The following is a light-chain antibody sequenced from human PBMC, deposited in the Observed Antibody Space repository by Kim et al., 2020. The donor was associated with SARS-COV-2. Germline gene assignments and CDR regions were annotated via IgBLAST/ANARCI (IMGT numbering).Light chain of an antibody. CDR1: HDITTW. CDR3: QQYKTFPLT. V-gene: IGKV1D-16*01. J-gene: IGKJ4*01. Sequence: DIQMTQSPSSLSASVGDRVTITCRTSHDITTWLAWYQQKPEKAPKSLIYTASTLQSGVPSRFSGSGSGTNFTLTISSLQPEDFATYFCQQYKTFPLTFVGGTKVDIK. CDR2: TAS.